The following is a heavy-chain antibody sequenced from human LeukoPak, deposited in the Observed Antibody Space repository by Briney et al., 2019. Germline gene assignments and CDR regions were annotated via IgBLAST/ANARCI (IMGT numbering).Heavy chain of an antibody. CDR3: ARQGSGWGNFDY. CDR1: GGSISSYY. Sequence: SETLSLTCTVSGGSISSYYWSWIRQPPGKGLEWIGYIYTSGSTNYNPSLKSRVTISVDTSKNQFSLKLSSVTAADTAVYYCARQGSGWGNFDYWGQGTLVTVSS. D-gene: IGHD6-19*01. J-gene: IGHJ4*02. CDR2: IYTSGST. V-gene: IGHV4-4*09.